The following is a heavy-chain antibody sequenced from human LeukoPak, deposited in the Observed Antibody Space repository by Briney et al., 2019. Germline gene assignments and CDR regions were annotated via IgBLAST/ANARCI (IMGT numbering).Heavy chain of an antibody. CDR1: GFTFSNFA. CDR3: ARRLLDY. D-gene: IGHD2/OR15-2a*01. V-gene: IGHV3-53*01. CDR2: IYSGGST. J-gene: IGHJ4*02. Sequence: PGGSLRLSCVGSGFTFSNFAMAWVRQAPGKGLEWVSVIYSGGSTYYADSVKGRFTISRDNSKNTLYLQMNSLRAEDTAVYYCARRLLDYWGQGTLVTVSS.